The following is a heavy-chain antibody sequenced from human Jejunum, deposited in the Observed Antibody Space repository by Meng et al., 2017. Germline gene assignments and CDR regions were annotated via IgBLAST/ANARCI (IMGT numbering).Heavy chain of an antibody. CDR1: GGSFSSYY. CDR2: ISHSGDT. CDR3: AKNNWFDP. V-gene: IGHV4-34*01. J-gene: IGHJ5*02. Sequence: QLQLQPWGAGLLKPSDTLFLTCVVSGGSFSSYYWSWIRQPPGKGLEWIGEISHSGDTKYNPSLMSRVTISADTSKNQFSLKLTSVTAADTAVYYCAKNNWFDPWGQGTLVTVSS.